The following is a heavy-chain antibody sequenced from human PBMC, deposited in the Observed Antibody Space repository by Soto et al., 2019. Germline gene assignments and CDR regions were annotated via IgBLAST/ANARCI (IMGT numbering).Heavy chain of an antibody. Sequence: PGGSLRLSCAASGFTFDDYAMHWVRQAPGKGLEWVSGISWNSGSIGYADSVKGRFTISRDNAKNSLYLQMNSLRAEDTALYYCAKDMGYDYIWGSYRYEWFDYWGQGTLVTVSS. CDR3: AKDMGYDYIWGSYRYEWFDY. CDR1: GFTFDDYA. J-gene: IGHJ4*02. D-gene: IGHD3-16*02. V-gene: IGHV3-9*01. CDR2: ISWNSGSI.